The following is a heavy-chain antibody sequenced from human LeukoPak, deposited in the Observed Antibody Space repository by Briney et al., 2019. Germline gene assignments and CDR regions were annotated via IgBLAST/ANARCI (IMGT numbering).Heavy chain of an antibody. V-gene: IGHV3-21*04. J-gene: IGHJ6*02. D-gene: IGHD3-16*01. Sequence: PGGSLRLSCAASGFTFSSYAMEWVRQAPGKGLEWVSSITGSSDSIYYADSVKGRFTISRDNAKNSLYLQMSNLRAEDTAVYFCARGGGLDVWGQGATVTVSS. CDR2: ITGSSDSI. CDR1: GFTFSSYA. CDR3: ARGGGLDV.